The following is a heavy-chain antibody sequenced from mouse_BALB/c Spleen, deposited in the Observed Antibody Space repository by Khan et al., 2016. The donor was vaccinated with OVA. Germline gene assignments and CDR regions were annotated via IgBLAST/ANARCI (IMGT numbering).Heavy chain of an antibody. CDR2: INPYNGAS. D-gene: IGHD4-1*01. J-gene: IGHJ2*01. CDR1: GYIFTNYI. Sequence: EVQLQESGPELVKPGTSVKMSCKASGYIFTNYIIHWVKQKPGQGLEWIGYINPYNGASKYNEKFKGKATLTSDKSSDTAYMELSSLTSEDSAVYSCARGNCQSYYFDYWGQGATLTVSS. CDR3: ARGNCQSYYFDY. V-gene: IGHV1S136*01.